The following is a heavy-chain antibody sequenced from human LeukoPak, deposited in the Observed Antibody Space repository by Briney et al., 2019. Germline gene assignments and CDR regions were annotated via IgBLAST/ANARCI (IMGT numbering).Heavy chain of an antibody. D-gene: IGHD1-26*01. CDR2: INHSGST. CDR1: GGSFSGYY. J-gene: IGHJ6*03. V-gene: IGHV4-34*01. Sequence: SETLSLTCAVYGGSFSGYYWSWIRQPPGKGLEWIGEINHSGSTNYNPSLKSRVTISVDTSKNQFSLKLSSVTAADTAVYYCARGRGVGATTRYYYYYMDVWGKGPRSPSP. CDR3: ARGRGVGATTRYYYYYMDV.